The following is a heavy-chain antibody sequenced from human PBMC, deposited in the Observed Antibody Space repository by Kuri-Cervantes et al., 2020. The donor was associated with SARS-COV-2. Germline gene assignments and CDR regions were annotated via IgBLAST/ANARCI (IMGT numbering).Heavy chain of an antibody. CDR1: GNTLTELS. CDR2: FDPEDGET. CDR3: ATDHNAXAGLFDY. Sequence: ASVKVSXXVSGNTLTELSMHWVRQAPGKGLGWMGGFDPEDGETIYAQKFQGRVTMTEDTSTDTAYMXXSSLRSEDTAVYYCATDHNAXAGLFDYWGQGTLVTVSS. V-gene: IGHV1-24*01. D-gene: IGHD6-13*01. J-gene: IGHJ4*02.